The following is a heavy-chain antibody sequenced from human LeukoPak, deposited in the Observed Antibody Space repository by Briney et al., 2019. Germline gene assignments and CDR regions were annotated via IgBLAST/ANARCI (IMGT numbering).Heavy chain of an antibody. D-gene: IGHD3-22*01. CDR3: ARDARYYYYSSGYYARGEADY. Sequence: ASVKVSCKASGYTFTGYGIRWVRQAPGQGLEWMGWINTYNGNTDYAQKLQGRVTMTTDTSTSTAYMELRSLRSDDTAVYYCARDARYYYYSSGYYARGEADYWGQGTLVTVSS. J-gene: IGHJ4*02. CDR1: GYTFTGYG. V-gene: IGHV1-18*01. CDR2: INTYNGNT.